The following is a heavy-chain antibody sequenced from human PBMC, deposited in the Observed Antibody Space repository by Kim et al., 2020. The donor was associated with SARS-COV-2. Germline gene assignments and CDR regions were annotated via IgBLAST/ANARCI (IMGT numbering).Heavy chain of an antibody. CDR3: ARDGLWFGDF. D-gene: IGHD3-10*01. J-gene: IGHJ4*02. CDR2: INSDGSSS. Sequence: GGSLRLSCAVSGFTINNFWMHWVRQPPGKGLVWVSRINSDGSSSYYADSVKGRFTISRDNAKNTLYLQMNSLRAEDTAVYHCARDGLWFGDFWGQGALVT. V-gene: IGHV3-74*01. CDR1: GFTINNFW.